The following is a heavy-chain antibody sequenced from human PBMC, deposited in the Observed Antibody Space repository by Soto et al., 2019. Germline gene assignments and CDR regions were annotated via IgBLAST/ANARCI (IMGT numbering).Heavy chain of an antibody. Sequence: ASVKVSCKASGYTFTSYAMHWVRQAPGQRLEWMGWINAGNGNTKYSQKFQGRVTITRDTSASTAYMELRSLRSDDTAVYYCARDGCSGGSCYYYYYYGMDVWGQGTTVTVSS. CDR3: ARDGCSGGSCYYYYYYGMDV. J-gene: IGHJ6*02. D-gene: IGHD2-15*01. CDR1: GYTFTSYA. V-gene: IGHV1-3*01. CDR2: INAGNGNT.